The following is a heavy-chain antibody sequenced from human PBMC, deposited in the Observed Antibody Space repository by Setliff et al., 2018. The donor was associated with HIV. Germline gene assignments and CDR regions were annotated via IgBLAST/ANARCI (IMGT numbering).Heavy chain of an antibody. J-gene: IGHJ4*02. Sequence: TSETLSLTCTVSGGSISSHYWSWIRQPPGKGLEWIGHIYTSGSTNYNPSLKSRVTISVDTSKNQFSLKLSSVTAADTAVYYCARPAPRGYSYGHYYFDYWGQGTLVTVSS. CDR1: GGSISSHY. D-gene: IGHD5-18*01. CDR2: IYTSGST. CDR3: ARPAPRGYSYGHYYFDY. V-gene: IGHV4-4*08.